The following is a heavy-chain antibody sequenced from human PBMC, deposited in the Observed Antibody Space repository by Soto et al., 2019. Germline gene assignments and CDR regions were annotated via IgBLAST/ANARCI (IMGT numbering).Heavy chain of an antibody. CDR2: ISGSGGST. D-gene: IGHD3-3*01. Sequence: PGGSLRLSCAASGFTFSSYAMSWVRQAPGKGLEWVSAISGSGGSTYYADSVKGRFTISRDNSKNTLYLQMNSLRAEDTAVYYCASSSTLKYYDFWRGYYEAPCWGQGT. CDR3: ASSSTLKYYDFWRGYYEAPC. CDR1: GFTFSSYA. J-gene: IGHJ4*02. V-gene: IGHV3-23*01.